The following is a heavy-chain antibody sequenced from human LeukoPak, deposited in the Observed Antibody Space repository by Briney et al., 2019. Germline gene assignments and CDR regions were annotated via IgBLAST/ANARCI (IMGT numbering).Heavy chain of an antibody. J-gene: IGHJ4*02. Sequence: SETLSLTCTVSGYSISSGYYWGWIRQPPGKGLEWIGSIYYSGSTYYNPSLKSRVTISVDTSKNQFSLKLSSVTAADTAVYYCARDVGGLWSSHGHDYWGQGTLVTVSS. D-gene: IGHD5-18*01. CDR2: IYYSGST. CDR1: GYSISSGYY. V-gene: IGHV4-38-2*02. CDR3: ARDVGGLWSSHGHDY.